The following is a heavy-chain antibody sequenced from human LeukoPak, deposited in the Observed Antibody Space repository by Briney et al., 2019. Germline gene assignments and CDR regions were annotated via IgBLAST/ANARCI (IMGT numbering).Heavy chain of an antibody. CDR1: GFTFTSYS. CDR2: IYSSSSYI. V-gene: IGHV3-21*01. CDR3: ARHRKSNWNDRDGFDI. Sequence: GGSLRLSCAASGFTFTSYSMNWVRQAPGKGLEWVSSIYSSSSYIYYADSVKGRFTISRDNAKNSLYLQMNSLRAEDTAVYYCARHRKSNWNDRDGFDIWGQGTMVTVSS. J-gene: IGHJ3*02. D-gene: IGHD1-1*01.